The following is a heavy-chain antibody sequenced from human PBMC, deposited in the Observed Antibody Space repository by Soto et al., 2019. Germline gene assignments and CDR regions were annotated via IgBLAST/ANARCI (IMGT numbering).Heavy chain of an antibody. J-gene: IGHJ5*02. CDR3: ARHRHPRGTVGATSPLDP. CDR1: GFSVISNY. V-gene: IGHV3-53*01. CDR2: HYSGGST. Sequence: GGSLRLSCEISGFSVISNYLSWVRQAPGKGLEWVSVHYSGGSTYYADSVRGRFTISRDKSNNTLYLQMRRVRAEDTAVYFCARHRHPRGTVGATSPLDPWGQGTQVTVSS. D-gene: IGHD1-26*01.